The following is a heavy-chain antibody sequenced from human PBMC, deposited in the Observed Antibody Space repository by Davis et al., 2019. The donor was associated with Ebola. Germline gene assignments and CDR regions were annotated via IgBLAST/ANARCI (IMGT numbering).Heavy chain of an antibody. CDR3: ARDRGAASVWYFDL. V-gene: IGHV4-31*03. D-gene: IGHD1-26*01. J-gene: IGHJ2*01. Sequence: SETLSLTCTVSGGSITSGAYDWSWVRQYPGKGLEWIGYIHHSGSAYYNPSLKSRLSITVDTSKNQFYLKLSSVTAADTAVYFCARDRGAASVWYFDLWGRGTLVTVSS. CDR1: GGSITSGAYD. CDR2: IHHSGSA.